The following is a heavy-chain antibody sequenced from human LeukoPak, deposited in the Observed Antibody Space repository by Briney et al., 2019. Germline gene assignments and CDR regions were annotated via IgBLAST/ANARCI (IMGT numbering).Heavy chain of an antibody. Sequence: PGGSLRLSCAASGFTFSNKAMSWVRQAPGKGLEWVSAISGSGGSTYYADSVKGRFTISRDNSKNTLYLQMNSLRAEDTAVYYCAKELGYYDSSGYYVSYFDYWGQGTLVTVSS. V-gene: IGHV3-23*01. CDR1: GFTFSNKA. CDR3: AKELGYYDSSGYYVSYFDY. D-gene: IGHD3-22*01. J-gene: IGHJ4*02. CDR2: ISGSGGST.